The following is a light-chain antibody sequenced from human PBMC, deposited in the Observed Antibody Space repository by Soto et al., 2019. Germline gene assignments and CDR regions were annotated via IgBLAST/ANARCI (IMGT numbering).Light chain of an antibody. J-gene: IGKJ1*01. CDR1: QNVRTF. CDR3: QQHSHWPPWT. V-gene: IGKV3-11*01. CDR2: GAS. Sequence: PGERATLSCRASQNVRTFLDWYQQRPGQAPRLLIYGASNRATGIPARFSGSGSGTDFTLTISSLEPEDFAVYYCQQHSHWPPWTFGQGTKVDIK.